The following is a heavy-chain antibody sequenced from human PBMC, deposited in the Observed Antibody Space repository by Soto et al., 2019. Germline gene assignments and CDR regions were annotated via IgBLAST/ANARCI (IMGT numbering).Heavy chain of an antibody. J-gene: IGHJ4*02. CDR3: AKGITYYYGSGSEYYFDY. V-gene: IGHV3-23*01. D-gene: IGHD3-10*01. Sequence: GGSLRLSCAASGFTFSSYAMSWVRQAPGKGLEWVSAISGSGGSTYYADSVKGRFTISRDNSKNTLYLKMNSLRAEDTAVYYCAKGITYYYGSGSEYYFDYWGQGTLVTVSS. CDR1: GFTFSSYA. CDR2: ISGSGGST.